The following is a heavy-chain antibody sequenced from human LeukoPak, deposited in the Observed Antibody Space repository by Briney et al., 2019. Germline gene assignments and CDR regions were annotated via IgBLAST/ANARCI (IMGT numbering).Heavy chain of an antibody. V-gene: IGHV3-30*18. D-gene: IGHD3/OR15-3a*01. CDR3: AKDGFWTSRTSYHGAHFFDH. J-gene: IGHJ4*02. CDR1: GFTFRSYG. Sequence: RPLTLPCAASGFTFRSYGIHWLRQAPGKGLEWVACISFDGSNTYYVDSVKGRFTISRDNSKNTLYLQMSSLRPEDTALYYCAKDGFWTSRTSYHGAHFFDHWGQGIQVTVSS. CDR2: ISFDGSNT.